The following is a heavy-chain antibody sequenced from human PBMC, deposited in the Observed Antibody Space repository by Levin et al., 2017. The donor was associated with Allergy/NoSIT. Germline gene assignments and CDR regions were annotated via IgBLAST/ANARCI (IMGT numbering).Heavy chain of an antibody. CDR1: GYTFTSYG. Sequence: ASVKVSCKASGYTFTSYGISWVRQAPGQGLEWMGWISAYNGNTNYAQKLQGRVTMTTDTSTSTAYMELRSLRSDDTAVYYCARCSGVLWFGELFRRNYYYYDGMDVWGQGTTVTVSS. CDR3: ARCSGVLWFGELFRRNYYYYDGMDV. V-gene: IGHV1-18*01. D-gene: IGHD3-10*01. J-gene: IGHJ6*02. CDR2: ISAYNGNT.